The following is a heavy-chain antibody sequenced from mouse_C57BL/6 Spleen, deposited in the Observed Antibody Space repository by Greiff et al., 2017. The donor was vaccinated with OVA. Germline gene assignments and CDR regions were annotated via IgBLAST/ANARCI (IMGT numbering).Heavy chain of an antibody. CDR2: IWSGGST. Sequence: QVQLQQSGPGLVQPSQSLSVTCTVSGFSLTSYGVHWVRQSPGKGLEWLGVIWSGGSTDYNAAFISRLSISKDNSKSQVFFKRSSPQADDTAIYCGASPYDLGDMDYWGQGTSVTVSS. CDR3: ASPYDLGDMDY. D-gene: IGHD2-12*01. V-gene: IGHV2-2*01. J-gene: IGHJ4*01. CDR1: GFSLTSYG.